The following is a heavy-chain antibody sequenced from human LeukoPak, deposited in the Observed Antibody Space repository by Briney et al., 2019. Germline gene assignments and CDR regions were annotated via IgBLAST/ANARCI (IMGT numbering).Heavy chain of an antibody. D-gene: IGHD6-6*01. CDR1: GGTFSSYA. V-gene: IGHV1-69*05. CDR2: IIPIFGTA. CDR3: ARVPGIAARGGDNWFDP. J-gene: IGHJ5*02. Sequence: SVKVSCKASGGTFSSYAISWVRQAPGQGLEWMGGIIPIFGTANYAQKFQGRVTITTDESTGTAYMELSSLRSEDTAVYYCARVPGIAARGGDNWFDPWGQGTLVTVSS.